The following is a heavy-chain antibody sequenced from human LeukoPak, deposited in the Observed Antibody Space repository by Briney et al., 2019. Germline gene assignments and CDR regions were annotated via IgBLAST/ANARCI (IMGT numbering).Heavy chain of an antibody. CDR3: ARDRGSGWPNPDAFDI. CDR1: GFTFSSYW. J-gene: IGHJ3*02. D-gene: IGHD6-19*01. Sequence: PGVSLRLSCAASGFTFSSYWMSWVRQAPGKGLEWVANIKQDGSEKYYVDSVKGRFTISRDNAKNSLYLQMNSLRAEDTAVYYCARDRGSGWPNPDAFDIWGQGTMVTVSS. CDR2: IKQDGSEK. V-gene: IGHV3-7*01.